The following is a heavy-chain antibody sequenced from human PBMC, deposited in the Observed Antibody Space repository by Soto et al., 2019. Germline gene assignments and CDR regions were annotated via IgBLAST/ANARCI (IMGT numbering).Heavy chain of an antibody. J-gene: IGHJ6*03. D-gene: IGHD3-10*01. Sequence: SETLSLTCAVYGGSFSGYYWSWIRQPPGKGLEWIGEINHSGSTNYNPSLKSRVTISVDTSKNQFSLKLSSVTAADTAVYYCARGYGSGSYYEQNYHYYYMDVWGKGTTVTVSS. CDR1: GGSFSGYY. CDR3: ARGYGSGSYYEQNYHYYYMDV. V-gene: IGHV4-34*01. CDR2: INHSGST.